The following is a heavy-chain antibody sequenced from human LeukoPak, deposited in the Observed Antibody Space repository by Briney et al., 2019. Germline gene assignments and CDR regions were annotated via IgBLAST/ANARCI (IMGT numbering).Heavy chain of an antibody. CDR2: ISSGGGST. D-gene: IGHD3-3*01. V-gene: IGHV3-23*01. CDR3: AKKGISAKKGFSTTPDDAFDF. J-gene: IGHJ3*01. CDR1: GFTFSSYA. Sequence: GRSLRLSCAASGFTFSSYALSWVRQAPGKGLEWVSGISSGGGSTYYADLVKGRLTISRDNSKNTLYLQMNSLRAEDTAVYYCAKKGISAKKGFSTTPDDAFDFWGQGTMVTVSS.